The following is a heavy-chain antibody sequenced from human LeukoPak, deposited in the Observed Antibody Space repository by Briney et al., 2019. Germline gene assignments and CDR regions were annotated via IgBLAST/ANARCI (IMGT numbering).Heavy chain of an antibody. CDR1: GYSATQLS. V-gene: IGHV1-24*01. Sequence: GASVKVSCKVSGYSATQLSMHWVRQSPGKGLEWMGGFDPEDGQKIYAEKFQGRVTMTDYTSTDTDYMEVSGLRSDDTAVYFCATTLRATDDDYYGMDVWGQGTTVTVSS. J-gene: IGHJ6*02. CDR2: FDPEDGQK. D-gene: IGHD2/OR15-2a*01. CDR3: ATTLRATDDDYYGMDV.